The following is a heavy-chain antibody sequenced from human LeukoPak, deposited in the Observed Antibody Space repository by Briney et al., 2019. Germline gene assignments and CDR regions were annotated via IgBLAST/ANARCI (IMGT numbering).Heavy chain of an antibody. CDR2: IYPGDSDT. J-gene: IGHJ6*03. CDR3: ARRGFTGTTSYYYYYMDV. Sequence: GESLKISCKGSGYSFTSYWIGWVRQMPGKGLEWMGIIYPGDSDTRYSPSFQGQVTISADKSISTAYLQWSSLKASDTAMYYCARRGFTGTTSYYYYYMDVWGKGTTVTVSS. V-gene: IGHV5-51*01. D-gene: IGHD1-7*01. CDR1: GYSFTSYW.